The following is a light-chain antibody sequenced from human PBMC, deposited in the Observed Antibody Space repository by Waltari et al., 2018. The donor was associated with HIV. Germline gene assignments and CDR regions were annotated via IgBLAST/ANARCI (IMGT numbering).Light chain of an antibody. CDR3: ATWDDSLIWV. Sequence: QPVLTQPPSASGTPGHGVTISCSASNSNIGPHSVPWYQHLPGMAPKLLIYRNNRRPSGIPDRFSGSRSGTSASLAISGLRSEDEADYYCATWDDSLIWVFGGGTKLTVL. V-gene: IGLV1-47*01. CDR2: RNN. J-gene: IGLJ3*02. CDR1: NSNIGPHS.